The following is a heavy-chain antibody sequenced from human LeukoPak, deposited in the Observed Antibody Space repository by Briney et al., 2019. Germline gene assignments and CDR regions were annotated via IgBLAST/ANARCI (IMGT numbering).Heavy chain of an antibody. Sequence: TXXVXGXSXSXXXYYWXXVRXPXXKGLEWIGRIYTSRSTNYTPSLKSRVTISVDTSKNQFSLKLTSVTAADTAVYYCARDRELGYWGQGTLVTVSS. CDR2: IYTSRST. J-gene: IGHJ4*02. CDR1: GXSXSXXXYY. D-gene: IGHD3-10*01. CDR3: ARDRELGY. V-gene: IGHV4-61*02.